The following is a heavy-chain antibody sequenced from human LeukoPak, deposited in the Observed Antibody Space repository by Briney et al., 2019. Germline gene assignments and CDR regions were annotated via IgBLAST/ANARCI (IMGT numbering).Heavy chain of an antibody. Sequence: GGSLRLSCAASGFTFSSYSMNWVRQAPGKGLEWVSSISSSSSYIYYADSVKGRFTISRDNAKNSLYLQINSLRAEDTAVCYCARGGYYDSRRDAFDIWGQGTMVTVSS. CDR2: ISSSSSYI. CDR1: GFTFSSYS. D-gene: IGHD3-22*01. J-gene: IGHJ3*02. CDR3: ARGGYYDSRRDAFDI. V-gene: IGHV3-21*01.